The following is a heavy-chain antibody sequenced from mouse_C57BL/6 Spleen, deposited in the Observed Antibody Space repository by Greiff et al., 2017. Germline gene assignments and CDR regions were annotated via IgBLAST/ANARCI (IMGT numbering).Heavy chain of an antibody. Sequence: QVQLQQSGAELVRPGASVTLSCKASGYTFTDYEMHWVKQTPVHGLEWIGAIDPETGGAAYNQKFKGKAILTADKSSSTSYMELRSLTSEDSAVYYCTRRLGRFYFDYWGQGTTLTFSS. D-gene: IGHD4-1*01. J-gene: IGHJ2*01. CDR1: GYTFTDYE. CDR3: TRRLGRFYFDY. CDR2: IDPETGGA. V-gene: IGHV1-15*01.